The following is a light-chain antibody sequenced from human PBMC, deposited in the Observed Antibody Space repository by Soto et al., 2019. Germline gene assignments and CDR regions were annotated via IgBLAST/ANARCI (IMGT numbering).Light chain of an antibody. Sequence: ELGVTQSPATLSVSPGERATLSCRASQGVRSNFAWYRQKPGQSPRLLIYGASTRATGIPSRFSGSGSGTQFALTISSLQSEDFAVYYCQQYNNWPPAWTFGQGTKVDNK. CDR2: GAS. J-gene: IGKJ1*01. CDR1: QGVRSN. V-gene: IGKV3-15*01. CDR3: QQYNNWPPAWT.